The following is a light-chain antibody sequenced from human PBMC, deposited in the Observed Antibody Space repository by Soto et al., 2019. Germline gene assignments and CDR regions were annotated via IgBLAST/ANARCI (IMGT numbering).Light chain of an antibody. CDR1: SSNIGAGYD. V-gene: IGLV1-40*01. J-gene: IGLJ1*01. CDR2: DNN. Sequence: QPVLTQPPSVSGAPGQRVTISCTGSSSNIGAGYDVHWYQQLPGTAPKLLIFDNNNRPSGVPDRFSGSKSGTSASLAITGLQAEDEADYYCQSHDISLDDSYVFGTGTKLTVL. CDR3: QSHDISLDDSYV.